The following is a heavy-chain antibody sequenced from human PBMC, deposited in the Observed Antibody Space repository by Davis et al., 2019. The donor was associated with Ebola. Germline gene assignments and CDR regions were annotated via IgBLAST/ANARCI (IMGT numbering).Heavy chain of an antibody. J-gene: IGHJ6*02. Sequence: PSETLSLTCAVYGGSFSGYYWSWIRQPPGKGLEWIGEINHSGSTNYNPSLKSRVTISVDTSKNQFSLKLSSVTAADTAVYYCARGHGGCSGSSCYFGYYYGMDVWGQGTTVTVSS. D-gene: IGHD2-15*01. V-gene: IGHV4-34*01. CDR1: GGSFSGYY. CDR2: INHSGST. CDR3: ARGHGGCSGSSCYFGYYYGMDV.